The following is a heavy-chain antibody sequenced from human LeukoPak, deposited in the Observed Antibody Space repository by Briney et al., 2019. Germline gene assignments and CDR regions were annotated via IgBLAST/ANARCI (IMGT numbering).Heavy chain of an antibody. CDR3: AKSKGCF. D-gene: IGHD4/OR15-4a*01. J-gene: IGHJ4*02. CDR2: LHDSGRT. Sequence: SETLSLTCTVSGGSFSSGSYYWIWIRQPPGKGLEWIGYLHDSGRTNYSPSLKSRVTISVDTSKNQFSLKMSSVTAADTAVYYWAKSKGCFWGQGTLVTVSS. V-gene: IGHV4-61*01. CDR1: GGSFSSGSYY.